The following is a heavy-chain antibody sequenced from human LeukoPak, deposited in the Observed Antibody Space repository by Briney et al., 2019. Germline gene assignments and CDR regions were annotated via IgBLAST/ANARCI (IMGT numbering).Heavy chain of an antibody. Sequence: PGGSLRLSCAASGFTFSSYAMSWVRQAPGKGLEWVSAISGSGGSTYYADSVKGRFTISRDNSKNTLYLQMDSLRAEDTAVYYCAKDGDIVVVPAARGFDYWGQGTLVTVSS. V-gene: IGHV3-23*01. J-gene: IGHJ4*02. D-gene: IGHD2-2*01. CDR1: GFTFSSYA. CDR2: ISGSGGST. CDR3: AKDGDIVVVPAARGFDY.